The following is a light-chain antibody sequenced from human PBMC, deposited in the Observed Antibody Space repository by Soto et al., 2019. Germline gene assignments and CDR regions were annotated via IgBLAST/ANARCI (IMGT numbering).Light chain of an antibody. CDR2: KTS. J-gene: IGLJ3*02. V-gene: IGLV1-47*01. CDR1: YYDIGKNV. Sequence: QSVLTQPPSASGTPGPGVTLSRSGGYYDIGKNVVYWYQQRPGPAPELLMYKTSQRPSGIPDRFSASNSGNSASLAISGLRSQDEAEYYCAAWDDSLSAWVFGGGTKLTVL. CDR3: AAWDDSLSAWV.